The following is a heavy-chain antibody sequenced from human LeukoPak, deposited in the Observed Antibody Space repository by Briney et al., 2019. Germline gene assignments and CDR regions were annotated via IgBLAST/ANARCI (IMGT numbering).Heavy chain of an antibody. D-gene: IGHD2-15*01. CDR2: INEDGSIT. CDR3: ARDLPYCSGADCSVGEELAF. V-gene: IGHV3-74*01. Sequence: GGSLRLSCAASGFTFSSFWLDWVRQVPGKGLMWVSRINEDGSITNYVDSVKGRFTVSRDNAKNTLFLQMNNLRAEDTAVYYCARDLPYCSGADCSVGEELAFWGQGTLVTVSS. CDR1: GFTFSSFW. J-gene: IGHJ4*02.